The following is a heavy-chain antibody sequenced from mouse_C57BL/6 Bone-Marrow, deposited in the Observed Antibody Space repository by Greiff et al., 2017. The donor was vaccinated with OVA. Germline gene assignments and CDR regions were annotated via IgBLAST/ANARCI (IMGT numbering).Heavy chain of an antibody. CDR3: ARSNDYEFAY. V-gene: IGHV1-82*01. CDR2: IYPGDGDT. CDR1: GYAFSSSW. J-gene: IGHJ3*01. D-gene: IGHD2-4*01. Sequence: QVQLKESGPELVKPGASVKISCKASGYAFSSSWMNWVKQRPGKGLEWIGRIYPGDGDTNYNGKFKGKATLTADKSSSTAYMQLSSLTSEDSAFYFCARSNDYEFAYWGQGTLVTVSA.